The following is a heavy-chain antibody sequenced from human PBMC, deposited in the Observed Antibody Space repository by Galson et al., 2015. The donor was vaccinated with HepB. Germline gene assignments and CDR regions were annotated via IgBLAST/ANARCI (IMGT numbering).Heavy chain of an antibody. J-gene: IGHJ6*03. Sequence: SLRLSCAVSGFTFSGSAMEWVRQAPGKGLEWLGRIRTKVNSYATAYGESVRGRFTISRDDSKDTAYLQLNSLKTEDTDIYYCTRLPETYCGYSSCSYYLYYYMDVWGKGTTVTVSS. V-gene: IGHV3-73*01. D-gene: IGHD2-21*01. CDR3: TRLPETYCGYSSCSYYLYYYMDV. CDR1: GFTFSGSA. CDR2: IRTKVNSYAT.